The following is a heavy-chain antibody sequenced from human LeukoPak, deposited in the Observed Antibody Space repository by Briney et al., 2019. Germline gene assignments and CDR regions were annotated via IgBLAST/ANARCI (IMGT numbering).Heavy chain of an antibody. D-gene: IGHD1-26*01. CDR1: GGTFSSYA. CDR3: ARERERELLPDY. J-gene: IGHJ4*02. Sequence: ASVKVSCKASGGTFSSYAISRVRQAPGQGLEWMGWINPNSGGTNYAQKFQGRVTMTRDTSISTAYMELSRLRSDDTAVYYCARERERELLPDYWGQGTLVTVSS. V-gene: IGHV1-2*02. CDR2: INPNSGGT.